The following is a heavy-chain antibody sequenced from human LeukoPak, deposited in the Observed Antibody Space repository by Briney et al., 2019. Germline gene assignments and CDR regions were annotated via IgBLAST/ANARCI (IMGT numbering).Heavy chain of an antibody. CDR3: ARDLFPVDYVWGSYRPNWFDP. V-gene: IGHV4-61*02. CDR2: IYTSGST. Sequence: SETLSLTCTVSGGSISSGSYYWSWIRQPAGKGLEWIGRIYTSGSTNYNPSLKSRVTISVDTSKNQFSLKLSSVTAADTAVYYCARDLFPVDYVWGSYRPNWFDPWGQGTLVTVSS. J-gene: IGHJ5*02. D-gene: IGHD3-16*02. CDR1: GGSISSGSYY.